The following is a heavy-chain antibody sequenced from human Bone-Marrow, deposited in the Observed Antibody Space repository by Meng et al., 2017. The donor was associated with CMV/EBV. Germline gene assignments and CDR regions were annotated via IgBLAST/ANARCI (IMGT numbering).Heavy chain of an antibody. V-gene: IGHV2-5*02. CDR2: IYWDDDK. Sequence: QITLKESGPTLVKPTXTLTLTXPFSGFSLSTRGVGVGWIRQPPRKAPEWLALIYWDDDKRYNPSLKSRLIITKDTSKNQVVFTMTNMDPVDTATYFCVHTNHYYGLNYFHSWGQGTLVTVSS. CDR3: VHTNHYYGLNYFHS. J-gene: IGHJ4*02. D-gene: IGHD3-10*01. CDR1: GFSLSTRGVG.